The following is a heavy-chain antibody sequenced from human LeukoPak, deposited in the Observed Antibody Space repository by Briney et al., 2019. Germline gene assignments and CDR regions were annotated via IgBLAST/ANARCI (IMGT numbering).Heavy chain of an antibody. D-gene: IGHD2-2*01. Sequence: SETLSLTCAVYGGSFSGYYWSWIRQPPGKGLEWIGEINHSGSTNYNPSLISRVIISVDTSKTQFSLKLSSVPAADTAVYYCSIHIVVVPAAKKKNWFDPWGKGTLVTVSS. CDR1: GGSFSGYY. J-gene: IGHJ5*02. CDR2: INHSGST. V-gene: IGHV4-34*01. CDR3: SIHIVVVPAAKKKNWFDP.